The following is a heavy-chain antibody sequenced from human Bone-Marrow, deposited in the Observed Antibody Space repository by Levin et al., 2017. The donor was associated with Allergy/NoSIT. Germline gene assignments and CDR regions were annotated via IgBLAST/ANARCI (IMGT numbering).Heavy chain of an antibody. CDR1: GFTFSNTW. CDR2: IQTKREGLTT. J-gene: IGHJ4*02. Sequence: GESLKISCAASGFTFSNTWMNWVRQAPGKGLEWLGRIQTKREGLTTEYVAPVKGRFTISRDDSRNTLYLQMNSLQIEDTAIYYCTTRIVTTNDYWGQGTLVTVSS. V-gene: IGHV3-15*01. D-gene: IGHD1-26*01. CDR3: TTRIVTTNDY.